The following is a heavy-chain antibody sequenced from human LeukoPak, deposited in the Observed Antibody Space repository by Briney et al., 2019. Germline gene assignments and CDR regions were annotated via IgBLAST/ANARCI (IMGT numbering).Heavy chain of an antibody. D-gene: IGHD1-14*01. Sequence: GGSLRLSCAASGFTVGYNYMTWVRQAPGKGLEWVAAIYNSGSTYYADSVKGRFTISRDNSKNTMYLQMNSLKGEDTAVYYCARRSNPPGRIDHWGQGILVTVSS. V-gene: IGHV3-66*04. CDR1: GFTVGYNY. CDR3: ARRSNPPGRIDH. J-gene: IGHJ4*02. CDR2: IYNSGST.